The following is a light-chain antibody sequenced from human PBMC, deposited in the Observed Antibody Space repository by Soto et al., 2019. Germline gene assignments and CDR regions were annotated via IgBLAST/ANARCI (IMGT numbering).Light chain of an antibody. CDR2: GAS. J-gene: IGKJ5*01. V-gene: IGKV3D-15*01. CDR3: QQRSNWPLT. Sequence: EIVLTQSPASLSVSPWERATLSCRASQSVRSKVAWYQQKPGQAPRLVIYGASSRATGIPDRFSGSGSGTEFTLTISSLQSEDFAIYYCQQRSNWPLTFGQGTRLEIK. CDR1: QSVRSK.